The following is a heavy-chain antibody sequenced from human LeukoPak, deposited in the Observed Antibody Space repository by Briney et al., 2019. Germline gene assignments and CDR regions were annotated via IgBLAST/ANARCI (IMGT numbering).Heavy chain of an antibody. V-gene: IGHV5-51*01. J-gene: IGHJ4*02. Sequence: GESLKISCKGSGYIFSDYWLGWVRQMPGKGLEWMGVLYPGDSDTRYSPSFHGQVTISADNSISTASLQWSSLKASDTAMYYCAGGGSYPHAPFDYWGRGTLVTVSS. D-gene: IGHD1-26*01. CDR1: GYIFSDYW. CDR3: AGGGSYPHAPFDY. CDR2: LYPGDSDT.